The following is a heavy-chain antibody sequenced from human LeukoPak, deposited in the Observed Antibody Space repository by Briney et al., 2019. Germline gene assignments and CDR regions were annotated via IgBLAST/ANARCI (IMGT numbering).Heavy chain of an antibody. D-gene: IGHD1-26*01. CDR1: GYTFTGYD. V-gene: IGHV1-8*01. Sequence: ASVRVSCKASGYTFTGYDINWVRQAPGQGLEWMGWMNPYTGDTGYAQKFQGRVTMTRNASVYTAYMELSGLRSEDTAVYYCTRGSLSGSSRDYWGQGTLVTVSS. J-gene: IGHJ4*02. CDR3: TRGSLSGSSRDY. CDR2: MNPYTGDT.